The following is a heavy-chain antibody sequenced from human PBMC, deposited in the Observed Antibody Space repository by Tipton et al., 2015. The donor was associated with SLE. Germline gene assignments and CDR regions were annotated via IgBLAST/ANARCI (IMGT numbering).Heavy chain of an antibody. V-gene: IGHV4-39*07. Sequence: TLSLTCTVSDDSIRNSDFYWGWIRQSPGKGLEGIGSVFYSGGTYYNSSLKRRVTISLDTSKSQVSLKLISVTAADTAVFYCARGPDRGYHFDYWGQGTLVTVSS. CDR1: DDSIRNSDFY. J-gene: IGHJ4*02. CDR2: VFYSGGT. CDR3: ARGPDRGYHFDY. D-gene: IGHD3-22*01.